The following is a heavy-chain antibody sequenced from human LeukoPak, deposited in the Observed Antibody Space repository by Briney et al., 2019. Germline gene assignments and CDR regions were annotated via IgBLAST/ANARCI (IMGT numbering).Heavy chain of an antibody. D-gene: IGHD3-22*01. V-gene: IGHV1-69*05. CDR2: IIPIFGTA. CDR3: ARSALVGYYDSSGYGFDY. J-gene: IGHJ4*02. Sequence: SVKVSCKASGGTFSSYAISGVRQAPGQGLEWMGGIIPIFGTANYAQKFQGRVTITTDESTSTAYMELSSLRSEDTAVYYCARSALVGYYDSSGYGFDYWGQGTLVTVSS. CDR1: GGTFSSYA.